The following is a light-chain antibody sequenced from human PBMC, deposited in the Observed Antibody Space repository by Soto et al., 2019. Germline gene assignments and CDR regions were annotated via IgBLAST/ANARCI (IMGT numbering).Light chain of an antibody. J-gene: IGKJ4*01. CDR3: QQYDNWPPLT. Sequence: EVVMTQSPATLSMSTGERATLSCRASQSVRSNLAWYQQKPGQAPRLLIYGATTRATGIPARFSGSGSGTEFTLSISSLQSEEFAVYYCQQYDNWPPLTFGGGTKVDIK. V-gene: IGKV3-15*01. CDR2: GAT. CDR1: QSVRSN.